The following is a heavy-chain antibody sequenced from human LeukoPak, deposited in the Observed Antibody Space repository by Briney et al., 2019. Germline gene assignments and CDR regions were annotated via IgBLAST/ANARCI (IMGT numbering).Heavy chain of an antibody. CDR2: ISTSGDTT. CDR3: ARGSPLSYYFDY. V-gene: IGHV3-23*01. Sequence: GGSLRLSCAASVFTFTTYAMHGVPHAPGGGRECVSIISTSGDTTYYAGSVKVRFTISRDNSKNTLFLQMNSLRAEGTAVYYCARGSPLSYYFDYWGEGALVTVSS. J-gene: IGHJ4*02. CDR1: VFTFTTYA.